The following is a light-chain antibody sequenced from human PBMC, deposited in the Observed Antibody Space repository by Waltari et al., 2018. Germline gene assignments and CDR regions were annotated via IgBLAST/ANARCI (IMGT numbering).Light chain of an antibody. J-gene: IGLJ3*02. Sequence: QSVLTQPPSASGTPGQGVTISCSGSNSNIGSNTVSWYQQFPGTAPQRLIHTDTQRPSGVPDRFSGSKSGTSASLAISGLQSEDEAHYFCAAWDDSLSGRVFGGGTKVTVI. V-gene: IGLV1-44*01. CDR2: TDT. CDR3: AAWDDSLSGRV. CDR1: NSNIGSNT.